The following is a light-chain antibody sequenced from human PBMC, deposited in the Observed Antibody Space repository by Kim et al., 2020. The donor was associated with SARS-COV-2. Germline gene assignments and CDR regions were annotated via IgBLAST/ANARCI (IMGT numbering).Light chain of an antibody. CDR2: EVS. Sequence: DTVMTQTPLSLSASPGQPASISCKASQSLLHSDGKTHLYWYLQKAGQPPQLLIYEVSKRFSGVPDRFSGSGSGTDFTLKISRVEAEDVGVYSCMQSLALPYTFGQGTKLEI. V-gene: IGKV2D-29*01. J-gene: IGKJ2*01. CDR1: QSLLHSDGKTH. CDR3: MQSLALPYT.